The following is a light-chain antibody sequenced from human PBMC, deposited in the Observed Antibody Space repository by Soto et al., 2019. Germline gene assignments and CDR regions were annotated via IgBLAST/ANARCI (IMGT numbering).Light chain of an antibody. CDR3: QQYYSTPIT. CDR1: QSVLYSSNNKNY. Sequence: DIVMTQSPDSLAVSLGERATINCKSSQSVLYSSNNKNYLAWYRQKPGQPPKLLIYWASTRESGVPDRFSGSGSGTDFTLTISSLQAEDVAVYYCQQYYSTPITFGQGTRLENK. CDR2: WAS. J-gene: IGKJ5*01. V-gene: IGKV4-1*01.